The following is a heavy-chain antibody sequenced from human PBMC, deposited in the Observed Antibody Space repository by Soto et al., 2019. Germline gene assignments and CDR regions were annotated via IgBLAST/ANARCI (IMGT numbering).Heavy chain of an antibody. J-gene: IGHJ6*02. CDR1: GGTFSSYA. D-gene: IGHD2-15*01. CDR2: CIRIFGTA. Sequence: QVQLVQSGAAVKKPGSSVKVSCKASGGTFSSYAISWVRQAPGQGLEWMGGCIRIFGTANYAQKFQGRVTITADESTSTAYMELSSLRSEDTAVYYCARGYCSGGSCYPIRDYYYYGMDVWGQGTTVTVSS. CDR3: ARGYCSGGSCYPIRDYYYYGMDV. V-gene: IGHV1-69*12.